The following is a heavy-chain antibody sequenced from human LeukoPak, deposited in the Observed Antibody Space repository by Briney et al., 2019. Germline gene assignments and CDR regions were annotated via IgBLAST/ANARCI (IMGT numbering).Heavy chain of an antibody. CDR2: IYSSGGT. V-gene: IGHV4-61*05. D-gene: IGHD4-11*01. CDR1: GGSISSSSYY. CDR3: ARHGGTRITLVEVYYFDY. J-gene: IGHJ4*02. Sequence: SETLSLTCTVSGGSISSSSYYWGWIRQPPGKGLEWIGYIYSSGGTNYNPSLKSRVTISVDTSKNQFSLKLSSVTAADTAVYYCARHGGTRITLVEVYYFDYWGQGTLVTVSS.